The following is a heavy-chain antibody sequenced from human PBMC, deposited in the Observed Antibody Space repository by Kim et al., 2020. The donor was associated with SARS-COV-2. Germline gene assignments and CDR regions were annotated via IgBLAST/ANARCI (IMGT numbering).Heavy chain of an antibody. CDR2: IIPLYGTA. V-gene: IGHV1-69*13. CDR1: GDSFSRYT. CDR3: ANSQRGGYDPLGFDY. J-gene: IGHJ4*02. Sequence: SVKVSCKASGDSFSRYTFNWVRQAPGQGLEWMGGIIPLYGTAYYAQKFQGRVAITADESTGTAYMELGSLGPEDTAVYYCANSQRGGYDPLGFDYWGQGTLVTVSS. D-gene: IGHD5-12*01.